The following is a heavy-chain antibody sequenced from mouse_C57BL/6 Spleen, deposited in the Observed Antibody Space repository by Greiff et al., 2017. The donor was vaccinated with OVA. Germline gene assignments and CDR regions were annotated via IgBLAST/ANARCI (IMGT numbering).Heavy chain of an antibody. CDR3: AKRTTDWYFDV. D-gene: IGHD1-1*01. V-gene: IGHV1-61*01. J-gene: IGHJ1*03. CDR2: IYPSDSET. CDR1: GYTFTSYW. Sequence: QVQLQQPGAELVRPGSSVKLSCKASGYTFTSYWMDWVKQRPGQGLEWIGNIYPSDSETHYNQKFKDKATLTVDKSSSTAYMQLSSLTSEDSAVDYCAKRTTDWYFDVWGTGTTVTVSS.